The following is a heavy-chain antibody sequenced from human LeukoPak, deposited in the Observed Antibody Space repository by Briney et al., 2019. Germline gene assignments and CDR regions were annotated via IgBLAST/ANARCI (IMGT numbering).Heavy chain of an antibody. CDR2: INHSGST. J-gene: IGHJ4*02. V-gene: IGHV4-34*01. D-gene: IGHD3-22*01. Sequence: SETLSLTCAVYGGSFSGYYWSWIPQPPGKGLEWIGKINHSGSTNYNPSLKSRVTISVDTSKNQFSLKLSSVTAADTAVYYCARGLSNCGHYVKYYFDYWGQGTLVTVSS. CDR1: GGSFSGYY. CDR3: ARGLSNCGHYVKYYFDY.